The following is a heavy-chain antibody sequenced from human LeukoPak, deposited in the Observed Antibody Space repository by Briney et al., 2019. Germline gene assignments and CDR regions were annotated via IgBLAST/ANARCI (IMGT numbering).Heavy chain of an antibody. CDR2: IYYSRST. V-gene: IGHV4-39*02. CDR3: ARDKYSSSRYGGWFDP. D-gene: IGHD6-13*01. CDR1: GGSISSSSYY. J-gene: IGHJ5*02. Sequence: ASETLSLTCTVSGGSISSSSYYWGCIRQPPGKGREWIGSIYYSRSTYYNPSLKSRVTMSVDTSKKQLSLKLSSVAAADTAVYYCARDKYSSSRYGGWFDPWGQGTLVTVSS.